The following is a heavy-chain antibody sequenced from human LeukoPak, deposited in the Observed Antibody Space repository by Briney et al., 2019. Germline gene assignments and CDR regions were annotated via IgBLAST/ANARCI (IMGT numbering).Heavy chain of an antibody. Sequence: GGPLRLSFAASGFTLITYGMTGSRRAPGKGLEWVANIKQDGSEKYYVDSVKGRFTISRDNAKNSLYLQMNSLRADDTAVYYCARDGSYFHYWGQGTLVTVSS. J-gene: IGHJ4*02. D-gene: IGHD1-26*01. CDR3: ARDGSYFHY. V-gene: IGHV3-7*03. CDR2: IKQDGSEK. CDR1: GFTLITYG.